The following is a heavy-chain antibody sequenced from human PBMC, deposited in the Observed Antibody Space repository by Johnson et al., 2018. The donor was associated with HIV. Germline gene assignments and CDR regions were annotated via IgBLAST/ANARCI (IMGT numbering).Heavy chain of an antibody. J-gene: IGHJ3*02. D-gene: IGHD3-22*01. CDR1: GFTFSSYA. V-gene: IGHV3-30*04. CDR3: ARDRGYYDSSGGDAFDI. Sequence: QVQLVESGGGVVQPGRSLRLSCAASGFTFSSYAMHWVRQAPGKGLEWVAVISYDGSIKYSADSVKGRFTISRDNSKNTLYLQMNSLRAVDTAVYYCARDRGYYDSSGGDAFDIWGQGTMVTVSS. CDR2: ISYDGSIK.